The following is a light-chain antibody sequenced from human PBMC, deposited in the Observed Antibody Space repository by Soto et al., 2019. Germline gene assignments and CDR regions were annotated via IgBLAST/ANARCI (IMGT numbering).Light chain of an antibody. CDR1: SGDVGGYNY. Sequence: QSALTQPPSVSGSPGQSVTISCSGTSGDVGGYNYVSWYQQHPGTAPKLVIYEVSERPSAVPDRFSGSKSGNTASLTVSGLQADDEADYYCSSFTTTYFYVFGPGTKLTVL. J-gene: IGLJ1*01. CDR3: SSFTTTYFYV. CDR2: EVS. V-gene: IGLV2-8*01.